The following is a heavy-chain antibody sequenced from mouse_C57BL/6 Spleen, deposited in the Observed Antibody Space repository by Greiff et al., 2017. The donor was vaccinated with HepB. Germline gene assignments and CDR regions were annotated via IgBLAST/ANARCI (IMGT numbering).Heavy chain of an antibody. Sequence: VQLQQSGPGLVQPSQSLSITCTVSGFSLTSYGVHWVRQSPGKGLEWLGVIWSGGSTDYNAAFISRLSISNDNSKSQVFFKMNSLQADDTAIYYCARSFITTVVAHGYFDVWGTGTTVTVSS. V-gene: IGHV2-2*01. CDR2: IWSGGST. J-gene: IGHJ1*03. CDR1: GFSLTSYG. D-gene: IGHD1-1*01. CDR3: ARSFITTVVAHGYFDV.